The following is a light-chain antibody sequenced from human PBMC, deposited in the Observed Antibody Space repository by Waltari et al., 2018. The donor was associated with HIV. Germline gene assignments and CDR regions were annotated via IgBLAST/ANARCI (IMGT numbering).Light chain of an antibody. CDR3: AEWDDGLSGPVV. Sequence: QSVLTQPPSASGTPGQRVIISCSGSSFNIGRNFVSWYQQVPGTAPKVLIFRDNQRPSGVPDRFSGSKSATSASLAISGLRSEDEADYYCAEWDDGLSGPVVFGGGTKLTVL. V-gene: IGLV1-47*01. CDR1: SFNIGRNF. CDR2: RDN. J-gene: IGLJ2*01.